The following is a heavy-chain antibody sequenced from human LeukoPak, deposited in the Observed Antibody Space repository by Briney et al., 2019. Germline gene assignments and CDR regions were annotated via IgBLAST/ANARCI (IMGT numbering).Heavy chain of an antibody. V-gene: IGHV3-53*01. J-gene: IGHJ6*02. CDR1: GFTVSSNY. Sequence: GGSLRLSCAASGFTVSSNYMSWVRQAPGKGLEWVSVIYSGGSTYYADSVKGRFTISRDNSKNTLYLQMNGLRAEDTAVYYCAREAPYYDSSGYYHYYYYGMDVWGQGTTVTVSS. D-gene: IGHD3-22*01. CDR3: AREAPYYDSSGYYHYYYYGMDV. CDR2: IYSGGST.